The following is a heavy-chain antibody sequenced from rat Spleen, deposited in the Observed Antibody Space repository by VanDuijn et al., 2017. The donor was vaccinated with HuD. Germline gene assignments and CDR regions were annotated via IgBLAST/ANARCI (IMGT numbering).Heavy chain of an antibody. J-gene: IGHJ3*01. D-gene: IGHD1-2*01. V-gene: IGHV5S11*01. CDR3: AKDHSSPFAY. CDR1: GFTFSNYV. CDR2: ISTGGGNT. Sequence: EVQLVESGGGLVQPGRSLKLSCAASGFTFSNYVMAWVRQAPTKGLEWVASISTGGGNTYYRDSVKGRFTISRDNAKNTLYLQMDSLRSEETATYYCAKDHSSPFAYWGQGTLVTVSS.